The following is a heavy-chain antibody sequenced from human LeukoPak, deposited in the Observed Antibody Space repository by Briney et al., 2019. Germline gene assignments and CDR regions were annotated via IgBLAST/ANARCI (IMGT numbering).Heavy chain of an antibody. V-gene: IGHV3-48*02. CDR3: SRARYGDY. CDR2: IGSTSSTI. Sequence: GGSLRLSCAASGFTFSTYTLNWVRQAPGKGLEWVSSIGSTSSTIYYADSVKGRFTISRDNAKSSLFLQMNSLRHEDTAVYYCSRARYGDYWGQGTLVTVSS. D-gene: IGHD3-16*01. CDR1: GFTFSTYT. J-gene: IGHJ4*02.